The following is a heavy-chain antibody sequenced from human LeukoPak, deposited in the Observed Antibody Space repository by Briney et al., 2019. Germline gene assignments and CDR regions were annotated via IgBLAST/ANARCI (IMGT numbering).Heavy chain of an antibody. CDR3: ARRALRVLNYYDSSGYYYPDY. J-gene: IGHJ4*02. D-gene: IGHD3-22*01. CDR2: INHSGST. CDR1: GGSFSGYY. V-gene: IGHV4-34*01. Sequence: SETLSLTCAVYGGSFSGYYWSWIRQPPGKGLEWIREINHSGSTNYNPSLKSRVTISVDTSKNQFSLKLSSVTAADTAVYYCARRALRVLNYYDSSGYYYPDYWGQGTLVTVSS.